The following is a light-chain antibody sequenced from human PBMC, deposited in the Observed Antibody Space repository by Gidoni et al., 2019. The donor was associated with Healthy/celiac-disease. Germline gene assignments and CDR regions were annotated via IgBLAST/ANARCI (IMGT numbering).Light chain of an antibody. Sequence: EIVMTQSPATLSVSPGERATLSCRASQSVNSNLAWYQQKPGQAPRLLIYGASTRATGIPARFSGRGSGTELTLTISSLQSEDFAVYYCQQYNNWPKTFGQGTKLEIK. CDR3: QQYNNWPKT. V-gene: IGKV3-15*01. J-gene: IGKJ2*01. CDR1: QSVNSN. CDR2: GAS.